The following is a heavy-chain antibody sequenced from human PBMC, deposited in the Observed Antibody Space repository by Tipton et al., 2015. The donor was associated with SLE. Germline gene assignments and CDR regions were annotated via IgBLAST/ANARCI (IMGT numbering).Heavy chain of an antibody. V-gene: IGHV3-48*03. D-gene: IGHD1-26*01. Sequence: SLRLSCAASGFTFSSYEMNWVRQAPGKGLEWVSYISSSGSTIYYADSVKGRFTISRDNAKNSLYLQMNSLRAEDTAVYYCARDFPTEGELLEDGGFGYWGHGTLVTVSS. CDR3: ARDFPTEGELLEDGGFGY. CDR2: ISSSGSTI. J-gene: IGHJ4*01. CDR1: GFTFSSYE.